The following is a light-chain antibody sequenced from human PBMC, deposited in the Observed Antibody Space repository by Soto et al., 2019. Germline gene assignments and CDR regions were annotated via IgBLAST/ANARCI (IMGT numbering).Light chain of an antibody. CDR3: SSYTPSNTRQIV. Sequence: QSALTQPASVSGSPGQSITISCTGTISDVGGYNYVSWYQQHPGKAPKFMIYDVSNRPSGVSNRFSGSKSGNTASLTISGLQAEDEADYYCSSYTPSNTRQIVFGTGTKLTVL. V-gene: IGLV2-14*01. CDR2: DVS. J-gene: IGLJ1*01. CDR1: ISDVGGYNY.